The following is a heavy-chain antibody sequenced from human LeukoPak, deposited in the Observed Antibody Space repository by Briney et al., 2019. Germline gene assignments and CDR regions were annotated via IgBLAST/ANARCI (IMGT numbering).Heavy chain of an antibody. D-gene: IGHD2-2*01. V-gene: IGHV3-23*01. Sequence: GGSLRLSCAASGFTFSSYGMSWVRQAPGKGLEWVSAISGSGGSTYYADSVRGRFTISRDNSKNTLYLQMNSLRAEDTAVYYCAKGGKVVVPAARANYYYYMDVWGKGTTVTIPS. CDR1: GFTFSSYG. CDR3: AKGGKVVVPAARANYYYYMDV. J-gene: IGHJ6*03. CDR2: ISGSGGST.